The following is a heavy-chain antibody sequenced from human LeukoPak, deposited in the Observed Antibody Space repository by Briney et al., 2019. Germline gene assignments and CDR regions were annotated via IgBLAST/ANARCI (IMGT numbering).Heavy chain of an antibody. D-gene: IGHD4-17*01. J-gene: IGHJ6*04. CDR1: GFTFSSYW. V-gene: IGHV3-7*01. CDR2: IKQDGSEK. CDR3: ARAYGDYGGWMDV. Sequence: PGGSLRLSCAASGFTFSSYWMSWVRQAPGKGLEWAANIKQDGSEKYYVDSVKGRLTISRDNAKNSLYLQMNSLRAEDTAVYYCARAYGDYGGWMDVWGKGTTVTVSS.